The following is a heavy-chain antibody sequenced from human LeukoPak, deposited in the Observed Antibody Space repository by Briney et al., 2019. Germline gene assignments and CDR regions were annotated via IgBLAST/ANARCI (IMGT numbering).Heavy chain of an antibody. CDR1: GFTFGKYW. V-gene: IGHV3-7*03. CDR3: ARDQYDTWSRRGNFDS. D-gene: IGHD3-3*01. CDR2: IKLDGSEK. J-gene: IGHJ4*02. Sequence: GGSLRLSCVASGFTFGKYWMSWVRQAPGKGLEWVANIKLDGSEKNHVDSVKGRFTISRDNTKNSLYLQMNSLRAEDTAVFYCARDQYDTWSRRGNFDSWGQGTLVIVSS.